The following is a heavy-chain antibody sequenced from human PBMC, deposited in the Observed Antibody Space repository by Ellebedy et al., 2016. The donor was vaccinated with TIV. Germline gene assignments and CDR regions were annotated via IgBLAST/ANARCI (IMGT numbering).Heavy chain of an antibody. CDR2: INAYNGKT. CDR1: GYTFITYG. Sequence: ASVKVSCXATGYTFITYGITWVRQAPGQGLEWMGWINAYNGKTNYAQNLQGRVTMTTDTSTTTAYMELRSLRSDDTAVYYCARGGQNYFDYWGQGTLVTVSS. J-gene: IGHJ4*02. V-gene: IGHV1-18*04. CDR3: ARGGQNYFDY.